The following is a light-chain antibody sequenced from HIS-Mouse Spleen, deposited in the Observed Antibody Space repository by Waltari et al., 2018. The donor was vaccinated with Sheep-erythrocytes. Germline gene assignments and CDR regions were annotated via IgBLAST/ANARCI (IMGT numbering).Light chain of an antibody. CDR2: SKN. CDR3: AAWDDSLNGPG. CDR1: SSNIGSNT. V-gene: IGLV1-44*01. J-gene: IGLJ3*02. Sequence: QSVLTQPPSASGTPGQRVTISCSGSSSNIGSNTVNWYQQLPGTAPKLLIYSKNQRPSGGPDRFAGAKSGTSASLGISGLQSEDEADYYCAAWDDSLNGPGFGGGTKLTVL.